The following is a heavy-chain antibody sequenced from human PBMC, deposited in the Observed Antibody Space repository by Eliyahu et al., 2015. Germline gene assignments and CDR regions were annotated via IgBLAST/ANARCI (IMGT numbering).Heavy chain of an antibody. CDR2: ISAYNGNT. V-gene: IGHV1-18*01. D-gene: IGHD4-17*01. J-gene: IGHJ6*02. CDR1: GYTFTSXG. CDR3: AREGYGDYAGYYYGMDV. Sequence: QVQLVQSGAEVKKPGAXVKVSCKASGYTFTSXGISWVRQAPGQGLEWMGWISAYNGNTNYAQKLQGRVTMTTDTSTSTAYMELRSLRSDDTAVYYCAREGYGDYAGYYYGMDVWGQGTTVTVSS.